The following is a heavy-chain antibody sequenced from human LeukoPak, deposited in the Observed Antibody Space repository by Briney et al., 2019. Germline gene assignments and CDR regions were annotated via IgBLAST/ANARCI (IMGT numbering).Heavy chain of an antibody. CDR3: ANGDSSSWYDDAFDI. J-gene: IGHJ3*02. CDR2: ISYDGSNK. V-gene: IGHV3-30*18. CDR1: GFTFSSYG. Sequence: GGSLRLSCAASGFTFSSYGMHGVRQAPGKGLEWVAVISYDGSNKYYADSVKGRFTISRDNSKNTLYLQMNSLRAEDTAVYYCANGDSSSWYDDAFDIWGQGTMVTVSS. D-gene: IGHD6-13*01.